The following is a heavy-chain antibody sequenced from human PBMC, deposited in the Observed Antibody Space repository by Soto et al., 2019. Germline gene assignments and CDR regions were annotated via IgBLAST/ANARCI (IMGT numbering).Heavy chain of an antibody. CDR1: GGIFTASA. CDR3: AVGFKLDYYSLDV. J-gene: IGHJ6*02. CDR2: VIPMFGTA. V-gene: IGHV1-69*01. Sequence: QVQLVQSGAEVRKPGSSVKVSCRSSGGIFTASAISWVRQAPGQGPEWMGGVIPMFGTANYPQRFQGRVTINADESTNRVYMQLRSLRSEDTAVYFCAVGFKLDYYSLDVWGQGTTVTVSS. D-gene: IGHD3-10*01.